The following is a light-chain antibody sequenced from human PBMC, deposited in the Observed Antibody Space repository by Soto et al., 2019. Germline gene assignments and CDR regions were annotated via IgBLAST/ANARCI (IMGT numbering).Light chain of an antibody. Sequence: QLVLTQSPSASASLGASVKVTCTLSSGHSSYAIAWHQQQPEKGPRYLTNLNSDGSHNKGDGIPDRFSGSSSGAERYLTISSLQSEDEADYYCQTWDTGIVVFGGGTKLTVL. CDR3: QTWDTGIVV. CDR1: SGHSSYA. V-gene: IGLV4-69*01. J-gene: IGLJ2*01. CDR2: LNSDGSH.